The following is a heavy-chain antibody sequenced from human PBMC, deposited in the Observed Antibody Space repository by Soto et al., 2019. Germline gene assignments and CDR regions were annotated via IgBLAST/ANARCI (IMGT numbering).Heavy chain of an antibody. CDR2: IYYSGST. CDR1: GGSISSYY. V-gene: IGHV4-59*12. Sequence: SETLSLTCTVSGGSISSYYWSWIRQPPGKGLEWIGYIYYSGSTNYNPSLKSRVTISVDKSKNQFSLKLSSVTAADTAVYYCARGVTYNWNYDYYYYYYMDVWGKGTTVTVSS. CDR3: ARGVTYNWNYDYYYYYYMDV. D-gene: IGHD1-7*01. J-gene: IGHJ6*03.